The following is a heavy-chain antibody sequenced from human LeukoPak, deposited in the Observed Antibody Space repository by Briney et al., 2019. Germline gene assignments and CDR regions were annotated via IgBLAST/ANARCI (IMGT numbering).Heavy chain of an antibody. Sequence: ASVKVSCKASGYTFTSYAMHWVRQAPGQRLEWMGWINAGNGNTKYSQKFQGRVTIIRDTSASTAYMELSSLRSEDTAVYYCARGGGYSYASWFDYWGQGTLVTVSS. CDR2: INAGNGNT. D-gene: IGHD5-18*01. CDR3: ARGGGYSYASWFDY. CDR1: GYTFTSYA. V-gene: IGHV1-3*01. J-gene: IGHJ4*02.